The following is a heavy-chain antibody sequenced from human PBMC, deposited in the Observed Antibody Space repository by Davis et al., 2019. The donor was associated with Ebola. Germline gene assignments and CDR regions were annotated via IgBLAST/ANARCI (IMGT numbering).Heavy chain of an antibody. CDR2: IYYSGSI. J-gene: IGHJ2*01. CDR3: ARGSKTWYFDL. Sequence: PSETLSLTCAVSAVSSSSYYWAWVRQPPGKGLEWIAYIYYSGSISDNPTLQGRVTISVDLAKNQLSLKLTSVTAADTAVYHCARGSKTWYFDLWGRGTLVTVSS. CDR1: AVSSSSYY. V-gene: IGHV4-59*01.